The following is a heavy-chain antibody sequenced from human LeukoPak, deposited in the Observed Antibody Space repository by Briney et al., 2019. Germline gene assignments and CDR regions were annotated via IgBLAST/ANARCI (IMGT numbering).Heavy chain of an antibody. CDR1: GFTFSSYA. D-gene: IGHD4-17*01. CDR3: ARDSPYGDYVFEGYMDV. J-gene: IGHJ6*03. CDR2: ISYDGSNK. V-gene: IGHV3-30*04. Sequence: PGGSLRLSCAASGFTFSSYAMHWVRQAPGKGLEWVAVISYDGSNKYYADSVKGRFTISRDNSKNTLYLQMNSLRAEDTAVYYCARDSPYGDYVFEGYMDVWGKGTTVTVSS.